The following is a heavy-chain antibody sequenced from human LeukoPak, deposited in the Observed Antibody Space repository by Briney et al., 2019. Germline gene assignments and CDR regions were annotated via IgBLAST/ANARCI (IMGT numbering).Heavy chain of an antibody. CDR1: GATFSSYA. CDR2: IIPIFGTA. CDR3: ASGAYCGGDCYSPDY. Sequence: GASVKLSCKASGATFSSYASSWVRQAPGQALEWRGGIIPIFGTANYAQKFQGRVTITTDESTTTAYMELSSLRSEDTAVYYCASGAYCGGDCYSPDYWGQGTLVTVSS. V-gene: IGHV1-69*05. J-gene: IGHJ4*02. D-gene: IGHD2-21*02.